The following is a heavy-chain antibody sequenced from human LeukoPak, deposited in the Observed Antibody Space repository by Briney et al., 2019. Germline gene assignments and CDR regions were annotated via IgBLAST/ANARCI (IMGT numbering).Heavy chain of an antibody. V-gene: IGHV3-23*01. D-gene: IGHD2-2*01. Sequence: GGSLRLSCAASGFTFSSYAMSWVRQAPGKGLEWVSAISGSGGSTYYADSVKGRFTISRDNSKNTLYLQMNSLRAEDTAVNYCAKVPAAYNWFDPWGQGTLVTVSS. CDR2: ISGSGGST. CDR3: AKVPAAYNWFDP. CDR1: GFTFSSYA. J-gene: IGHJ5*02.